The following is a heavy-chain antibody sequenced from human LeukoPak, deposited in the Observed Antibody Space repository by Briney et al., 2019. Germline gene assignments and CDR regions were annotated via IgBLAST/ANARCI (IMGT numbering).Heavy chain of an antibody. V-gene: IGHV3-30*02. CDR1: GFTFSSYG. Sequence: GGSLRLSCAASGFTFSSYGIHWVRQAPGKGLEWVAFIRYDGSNKYYADSVKGRFTISRDNSKNTLYLQMNSPRVEDTAVYYCAGGDGYHRYWGQGTLVTVSS. J-gene: IGHJ4*02. D-gene: IGHD5-24*01. CDR3: AGGDGYHRY. CDR2: IRYDGSNK.